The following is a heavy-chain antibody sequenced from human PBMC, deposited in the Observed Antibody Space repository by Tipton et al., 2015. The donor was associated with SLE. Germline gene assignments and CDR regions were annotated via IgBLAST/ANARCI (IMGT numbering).Heavy chain of an antibody. D-gene: IGHD6-19*01. CDR1: GFTFSSYG. CDR2: IWYDGSNK. CDR3: ASDIVVEAGAGTDY. J-gene: IGHJ4*02. Sequence: SLRLSCAASGFTFSSYGMHWVRQAPGKGLEWVAVIWYDGSNKYYADSVKGRFTISRDNSKNTLYLQMNSLRAEDTAVYYCASDIVVEAGAGTDYWGQGTLVTVSS. V-gene: IGHV3-33*01.